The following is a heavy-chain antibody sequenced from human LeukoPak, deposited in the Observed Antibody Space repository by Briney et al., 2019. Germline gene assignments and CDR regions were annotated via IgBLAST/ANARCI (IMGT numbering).Heavy chain of an antibody. D-gene: IGHD1-26*01. V-gene: IGHV3-64*01. Sequence: GGSLRLSCAASGFTFSSYAMHWVRQAPGKGLEYVSAISSNGGSTYYANSVKGRFTISRDNSKNTLYLQMGSLRAEDMAVYYCARGSPIRLSGSYSGYDYWGQGTLVTASS. CDR3: ARGSPIRLSGSYSGYDY. CDR1: GFTFSSYA. J-gene: IGHJ4*02. CDR2: ISSNGGST.